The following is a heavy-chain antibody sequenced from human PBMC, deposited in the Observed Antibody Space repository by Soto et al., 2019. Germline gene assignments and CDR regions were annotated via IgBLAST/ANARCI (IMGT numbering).Heavy chain of an antibody. Sequence: DTLSLTCTVSGGSISGYYWSWIRQPPGKGLEWIGYVYYTESTNYNPSLKSRVTISLDTSKKQFSLNLSSVTAADTAVYYCAREVPRSMRHYFDYCGQGTMVTVSS. J-gene: IGHJ4*02. CDR1: GGSISGYY. CDR3: AREVPRSMRHYFDY. CDR2: VYYTEST. V-gene: IGHV4-59*01.